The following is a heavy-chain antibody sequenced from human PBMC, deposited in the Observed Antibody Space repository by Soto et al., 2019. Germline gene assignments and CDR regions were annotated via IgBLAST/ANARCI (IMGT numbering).Heavy chain of an antibody. V-gene: IGHV1-69*12. Sequence: QVQLVQSGAEVKKPGSSVKVSCKASGGTFSSYAISWVRQAPGQGLEWMGGIIPIFGTANYAQKFQGRVTIPADESTSTAYMDLSSLRSEDTAVYYCARPTRYYYDSSGQSAWFDPWGQGTLVTVSS. CDR2: IIPIFGTA. D-gene: IGHD3-22*01. CDR3: ARPTRYYYDSSGQSAWFDP. CDR1: GGTFSSYA. J-gene: IGHJ5*02.